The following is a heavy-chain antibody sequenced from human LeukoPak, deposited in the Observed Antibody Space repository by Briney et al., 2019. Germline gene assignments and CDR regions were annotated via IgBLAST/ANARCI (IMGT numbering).Heavy chain of an antibody. CDR3: ARDGGEAYFDY. J-gene: IGHJ4*02. V-gene: IGHV3-30*03. CDR1: GFTFSSYG. CDR2: ISYDGSNQ. D-gene: IGHD3-16*01. Sequence: GGSLRLSCAASGFTFSSYGMHWVRQAPGKGLEWVAVISYDGSNQYYADSVKGRFTISRDNSKNTLYLQMNSLRAEDTAVYYCARDGGEAYFDYWGQGTLVTVSS.